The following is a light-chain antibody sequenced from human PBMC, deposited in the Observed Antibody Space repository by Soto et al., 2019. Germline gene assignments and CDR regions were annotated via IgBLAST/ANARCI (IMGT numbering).Light chain of an antibody. V-gene: IGKV3-15*01. J-gene: IGKJ5*01. CDR3: QQYNDWPPIT. CDR1: ESVTRN. CDR2: HAS. Sequence: EIVLTQSPVILSVSPGETATLSCRASESVTRNLAWYQHMPGQAPRPLVFHASVRATGIPDRFSGSGSGTEFSLTISNLQSEDFAVYFCQQYNDWPPITFGQGTRLEIK.